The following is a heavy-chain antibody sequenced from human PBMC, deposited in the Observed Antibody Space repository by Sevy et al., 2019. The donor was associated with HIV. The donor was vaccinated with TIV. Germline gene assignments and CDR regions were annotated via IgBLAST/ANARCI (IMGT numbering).Heavy chain of an antibody. Sequence: GGSLRLSCAASGFTFSSYAMSWVRQAPGKGLEWVSAISGSGGSTYYADSVKGRFTISRVNSKNTLYLQMNSLRAEDTAVYYCAKDFGEDYYDSSGYFDYWGQGTLVTVSS. CDR3: AKDFGEDYYDSSGYFDY. V-gene: IGHV3-23*01. CDR1: GFTFSSYA. CDR2: ISGSGGST. D-gene: IGHD3-22*01. J-gene: IGHJ4*02.